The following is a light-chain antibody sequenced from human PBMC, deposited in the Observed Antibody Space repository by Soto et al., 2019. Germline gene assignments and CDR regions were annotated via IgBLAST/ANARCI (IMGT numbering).Light chain of an antibody. Sequence: DIQMTQSPSSLSASVGDRVTITCRASQSISNYLNWYQQKPGKAPKFLIYAASSLQSGVPSRFSGSGSGTDFTLTISSLQPEDFATYYCQQSYNTPLAFGQGTKVEIK. CDR1: QSISNY. V-gene: IGKV1-39*01. J-gene: IGKJ1*01. CDR3: QQSYNTPLA. CDR2: AAS.